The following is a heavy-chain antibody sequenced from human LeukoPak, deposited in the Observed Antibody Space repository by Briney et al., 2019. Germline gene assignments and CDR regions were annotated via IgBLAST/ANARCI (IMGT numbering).Heavy chain of an antibody. V-gene: IGHV3-21*04. CDR2: ISSSSSYI. CDR1: GFTFSSYS. J-gene: IGHJ5*02. CDR3: AKDPYNTAVANTNGWFDP. Sequence: GGSLRLSCAASGFTFSSYSMNWVRQAPGKGLEWVSSISSSSSYIYYADSVKGRFTISRDNAKNSLYLQMNSLRAEDTALYFCAKDPYNTAVANTNGWFDPWGQGTLVTVSS. D-gene: IGHD6-19*01.